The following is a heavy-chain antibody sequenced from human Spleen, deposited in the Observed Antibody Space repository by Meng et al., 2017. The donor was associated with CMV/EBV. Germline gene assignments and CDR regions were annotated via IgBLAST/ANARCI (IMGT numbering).Heavy chain of an antibody. CDR2: ISYDGSNK. J-gene: IGHJ4*02. CDR3: ARDAYSSSWIEYYFDY. Sequence: SGFTFSSYAMHWVRQAPGKGLEWVAVISYDGSNKYYADSVKGRFTISRDNSKNTLYLQMNSLRAEDTAVYYCARDAYSSSWIEYYFDYWGQGTLVTVSS. CDR1: GFTFSSYA. V-gene: IGHV3-30*04. D-gene: IGHD6-13*01.